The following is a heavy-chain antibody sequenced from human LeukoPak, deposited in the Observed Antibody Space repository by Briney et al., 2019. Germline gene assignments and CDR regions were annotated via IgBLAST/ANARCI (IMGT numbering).Heavy chain of an antibody. CDR1: GGTFSSYT. J-gene: IGHJ4*02. CDR2: IIPILGIA. V-gene: IGHV1-69*02. D-gene: IGHD3-3*01. CDR3: ASNFLEWLSLESDDY. Sequence: GASVKVSCNACGGTFSSYTISWVRQAPGQGLEWMGRIIPILGIANYAQKFQGRVTITADKSTSTAYMELSSLRPEDTAVYYCASNFLEWLSLESDDYWGQGNLVTVSS.